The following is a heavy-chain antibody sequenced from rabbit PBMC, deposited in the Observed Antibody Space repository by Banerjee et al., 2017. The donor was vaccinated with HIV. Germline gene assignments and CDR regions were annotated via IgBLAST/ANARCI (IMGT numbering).Heavy chain of an antibody. CDR2: IYAGSSGST. CDR3: ARDPYAGYAGYGYALDL. CDR1: GIDFSNNYY. J-gene: IGHJ4*01. D-gene: IGHD6-1*01. V-gene: IGHV1S40*01. Sequence: QSLEESGGGLVQPEGSLTLTCKASGIDFSNNYYMCWVRQAPGKGLEWIGCIYAGSSGSTYYASWAKGRFTISKTSSTTVTLQMTSLTAADTATYFCARDPYAGYAGYGYALDLWGPGTLVTVS.